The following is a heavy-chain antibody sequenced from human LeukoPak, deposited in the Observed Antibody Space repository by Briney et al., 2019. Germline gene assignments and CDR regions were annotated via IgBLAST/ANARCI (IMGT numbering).Heavy chain of an antibody. CDR2: LSGSSNYI. CDR1: GFTFSIYS. J-gene: IGHJ4*02. Sequence: PGGSLRLSCAASGFTFSIYSMNWVRQAPGKGLEWVSSLSGSSNYIFYADSVKGRFTISRDNSKSTLYLQMNSLRAEDTAVYHCARTYNIRYFDIWGQGTLVTVSS. CDR3: ARTYNIRYFDI. D-gene: IGHD3-9*01. V-gene: IGHV3-21*01.